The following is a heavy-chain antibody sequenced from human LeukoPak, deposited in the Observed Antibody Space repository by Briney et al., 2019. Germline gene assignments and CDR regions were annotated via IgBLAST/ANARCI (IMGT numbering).Heavy chain of an antibody. J-gene: IGHJ1*01. V-gene: IGHV3-53*01. D-gene: IGHD1-14*01. CDR1: GLTVNSKY. Sequence: GGSLRLSCAASGLTVNSKYMSWVRQAPGEVLEWVSMIYSGGSTNYADSVKGRFTISRDNSKNTVYLQMNSLRAEDTAVYYCTGDVYQHWGQGTLVTVSS. CDR3: TGDVYQH. CDR2: IYSGGST.